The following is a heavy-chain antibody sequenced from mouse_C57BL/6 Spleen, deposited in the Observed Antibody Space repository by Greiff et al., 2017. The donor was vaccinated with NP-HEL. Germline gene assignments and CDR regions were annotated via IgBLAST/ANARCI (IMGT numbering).Heavy chain of an antibody. CDR3: TREEGDYDYFDY. V-gene: IGHV1-15*01. J-gene: IGHJ2*01. CDR1: GYTFTDYE. CDR2: IDPETGGT. D-gene: IGHD2-4*01. Sequence: QVQLQQSGAELVRPGASVTLSCKASGYTFTDYEMHWVKQTPVHGLEWIGAIDPETGGTAYNQKFKGKAILTADKSSSTAYMELRSLTSEDSAVYYCTREEGDYDYFDYWGQGTTLTVSS.